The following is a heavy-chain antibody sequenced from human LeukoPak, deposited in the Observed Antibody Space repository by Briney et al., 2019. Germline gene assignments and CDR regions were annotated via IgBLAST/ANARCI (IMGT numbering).Heavy chain of an antibody. J-gene: IGHJ4*01. CDR1: GDSISSTRYY. D-gene: IGHD3-10*01. CDR3: ASRVYGLGSFNY. V-gene: IGHV4-39*01. Sequence: TASETLSLTCTVSGDSISSTRYYWDWIRQPPGKGLEWIGSIYNSGTTYYNPSLKSRVTISVDTSKNQFSLTVSSVTAADTAVYYCASRVYGLGSFNYWGQGTLVTVSS. CDR2: IYNSGTT.